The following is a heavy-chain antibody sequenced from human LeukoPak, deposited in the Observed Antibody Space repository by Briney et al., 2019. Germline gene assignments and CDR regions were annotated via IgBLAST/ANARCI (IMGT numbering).Heavy chain of an antibody. Sequence: GTSVKVSCKASGFTFTSSAMQWVRQAPGQGLEWMGWISAYNGNTNYAQKLQGRVTMTTDTSTSTAYMELRSLRSDDTAVYYCAREATGGYYYMDVWGKGTTVTVSS. CDR1: GFTFTSSA. D-gene: IGHD1-26*01. CDR2: ISAYNGNT. CDR3: AREATGGYYYMDV. J-gene: IGHJ6*03. V-gene: IGHV1-18*01.